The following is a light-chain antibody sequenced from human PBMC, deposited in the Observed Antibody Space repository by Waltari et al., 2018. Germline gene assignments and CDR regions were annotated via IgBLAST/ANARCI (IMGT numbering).Light chain of an antibody. CDR3: AAWDDSLNGPVV. Sequence: QSVLTQPPSASGTPGQRVTISCSGSSSNIGSNTVNWYQQLPGTAPKLLIYSNKQRPSGVAARCSGSKSGTSASLAIRGLQSEDEADYYCAAWDDSLNGPVVFGGGTKLTVL. J-gene: IGLJ2*01. V-gene: IGLV1-44*01. CDR1: SSNIGSNT. CDR2: SNK.